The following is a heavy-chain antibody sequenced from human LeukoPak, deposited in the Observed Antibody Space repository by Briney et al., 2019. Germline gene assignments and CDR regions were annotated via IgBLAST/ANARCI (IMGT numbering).Heavy chain of an antibody. V-gene: IGHV4-39*01. D-gene: IGHD6-13*01. J-gene: IGHJ6*02. CDR1: GGSISSSSYY. Sequence: SETLSLTCTVSGGSISSSSYYWGWIRQPPGKGLEWIGSSYYSGSTYYNPSLKSRVTISVDTSKNQFSLKLSSVIAADTAVYYCARSSSWYPNYYYYHGMDVWGHGTTVTVSS. CDR3: ARSSSWYPNYYYYHGMDV. CDR2: SYYSGST.